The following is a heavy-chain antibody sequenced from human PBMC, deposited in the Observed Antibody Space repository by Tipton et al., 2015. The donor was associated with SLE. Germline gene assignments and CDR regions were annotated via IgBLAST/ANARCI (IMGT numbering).Heavy chain of an antibody. J-gene: IGHJ4*02. Sequence: SLRLSRAASGFSLSHYWMTWVRQAPGKGLEWVANINQDENVQNYVDSVRGRFTISRDNTKNSLYLQMSSLSAEDTAVYYCARDRFSVAERDLDNWSQGTLVTVSS. CDR1: GFSLSHYW. CDR2: INQDENVQ. D-gene: IGHD2/OR15-2a*01. V-gene: IGHV3-7*01. CDR3: ARDRFSVAERDLDN.